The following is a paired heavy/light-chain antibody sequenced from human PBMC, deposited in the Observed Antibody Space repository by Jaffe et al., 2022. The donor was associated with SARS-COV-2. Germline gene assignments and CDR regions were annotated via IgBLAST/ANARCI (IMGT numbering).Heavy chain of an antibody. CDR3: ARYMSGTSGLDH. Sequence: QVQLQQSGPGLVKPSETLSLSCTVSGGSISGYYWGWIRQPPGKGLEYIGYIYNSATTSYNPSLKGRVTMSVDTSKNQFSMKLSSVTAADTAVYYCARYMSGTSGLDHWGQGTLVTVSS. J-gene: IGHJ4*02. V-gene: IGHV4-59*01. CDR1: GGSISGYY. CDR2: IYNSATT.
Light chain of an antibody. CDR2: DVS. CDR1: SSDVGASDY. CDR3: TSTTTSSTYI. V-gene: IGLV2-14*01. Sequence: QSALTQPASVSGSPGQSITISCTGTSSDVGASDYVSWYQQHPGKAPKLMIYDVSNRPSGVSNRFSGSKSGNTASLTISGLQAEDEADYYCTSTTTSSTYIFGGGTKVTVL. J-gene: IGLJ1*01.